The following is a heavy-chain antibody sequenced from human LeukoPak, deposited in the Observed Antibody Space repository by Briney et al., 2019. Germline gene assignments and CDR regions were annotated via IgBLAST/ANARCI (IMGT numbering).Heavy chain of an antibody. D-gene: IGHD3-10*01. CDR2: INPSGGST. V-gene: IGHV1-46*01. J-gene: IGHJ6*03. Sequence: ASVKVSCKASGYTFTSYYMHWVRQAPGQGLEWMGIINPSGGSTSYAQKFQGRVTMTRDMSTSTVYMELSRLRSDDTAVYYCASGDIYYYMDVWGKGTTVTVSS. CDR3: ASGDIYYYMDV. CDR1: GYTFTSYY.